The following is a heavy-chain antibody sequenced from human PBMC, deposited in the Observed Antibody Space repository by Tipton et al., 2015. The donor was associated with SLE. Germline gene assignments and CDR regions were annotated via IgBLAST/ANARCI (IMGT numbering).Heavy chain of an antibody. J-gene: IGHJ4*02. CDR2: ISNSGST. V-gene: IGHV4-59*12. CDR3: ARGGVGGYDYFDF. D-gene: IGHD5-12*01. CDR1: GTSISRFY. Sequence: TLSLTCTVSGTSISRFYWNWIRQSPGKGLEWIGYISNSGSTNYNPSLKSRVTISVDTSKNQFSLNLYSVTAADTAVYYCARGGVGGYDYFDFWGQGTLVTVSS.